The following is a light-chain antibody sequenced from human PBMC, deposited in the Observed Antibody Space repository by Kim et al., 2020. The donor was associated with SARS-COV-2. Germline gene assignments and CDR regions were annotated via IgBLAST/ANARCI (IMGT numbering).Light chain of an antibody. CDR3: LQHSLYPLT. CDR2: DAS. J-gene: IGKJ4*01. V-gene: IGKV1-17*02. Sequence: IRKSVVWYQQKPGKAPTRLVFDASTLDIGVPPRFSGSGSGTQFALTINNVQPEDSVTYFCLQHSLYPLTFGGGTKVDIK. CDR1: IRKS.